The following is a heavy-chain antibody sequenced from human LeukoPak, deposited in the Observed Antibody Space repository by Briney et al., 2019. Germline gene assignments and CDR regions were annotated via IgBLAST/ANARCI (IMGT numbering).Heavy chain of an antibody. CDR2: NNSEGSST. V-gene: IGHV3-74*01. Sequence: GGSLRLSCAASGFTFSDYWMHSVRQAPGKGPVWVSRNNSEGSSTSYADSVKGRFIISRDNAKNTLSLQMNSLRVEDTAVYFCARAYCGTDCYSRAMDYWGQGTLVTVSS. CDR1: GFTFSDYW. CDR3: ARAYCGTDCYSRAMDY. J-gene: IGHJ4*02. D-gene: IGHD2-21*02.